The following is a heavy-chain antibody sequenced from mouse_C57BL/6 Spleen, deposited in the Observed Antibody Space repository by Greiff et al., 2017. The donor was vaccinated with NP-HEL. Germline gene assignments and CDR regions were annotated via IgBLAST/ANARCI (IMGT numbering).Heavy chain of an antibody. J-gene: IGHJ2*01. D-gene: IGHD2-4*01. CDR2: ISYDGSN. Sequence: VQLKQSGPGLVKPSQSLSLTCSVTGYSITSGYYWNWIRQFPGNKLEWMGYISYDGSNNYNPSLKNRISITRDTSKNQFFLKLNSVTTEDTATYYCAREGDDYDFDYWGQGTTLTVSS. V-gene: IGHV3-6*01. CDR1: GYSITSGYY. CDR3: AREGDDYDFDY.